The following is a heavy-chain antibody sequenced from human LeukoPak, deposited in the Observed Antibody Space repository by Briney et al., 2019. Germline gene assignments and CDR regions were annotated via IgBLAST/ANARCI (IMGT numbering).Heavy chain of an antibody. Sequence: ASVKVSCKASGYTFTSYGISWVRQAPGQGLEWMGWISAYNGNTNYAQKLQGRVTMTTDTSTSTAYMELRSLRSDDTAVYYCARDGRRWLQGSDAFDIWGQGTMVTVSS. CDR3: ARDGRRWLQGSDAFDI. D-gene: IGHD5-24*01. CDR2: ISAYNGNT. J-gene: IGHJ3*02. V-gene: IGHV1-18*01. CDR1: GYTFTSYG.